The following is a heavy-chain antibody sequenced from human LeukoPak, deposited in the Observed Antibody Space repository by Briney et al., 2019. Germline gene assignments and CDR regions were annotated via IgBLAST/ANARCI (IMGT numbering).Heavy chain of an antibody. D-gene: IGHD3-22*01. V-gene: IGHV4-34*01. CDR2: INHSGST. CDR3: ARRGSGYTLDY. J-gene: IGHJ4*02. Sequence: SETLSLTCAVYGGSFSGYYWSWIRQPPGKGLEWIGEINHSGSTNYNPSLKSRVTISVDTSKNQFSLKLSSVTAADTAVYYCARRGSGYTLDYWGQGSPVTVSS. CDR1: GGSFSGYY.